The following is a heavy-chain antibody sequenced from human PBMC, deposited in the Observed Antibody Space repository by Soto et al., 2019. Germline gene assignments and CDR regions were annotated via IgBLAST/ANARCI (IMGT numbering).Heavy chain of an antibody. D-gene: IGHD2-15*01. V-gene: IGHV3-43*01. CDR2: ISWDGGST. CDR1: GFTFDDYT. Sequence: QPGGSLRLSCAASGFTFDDYTMHWVRQAPGKGLEWVSLISWDGGSTYYADSVKGRFTISRDNSKNSLYLQMNSLRTEDTALYYCAKDITCSGGSCPSFAYYGMDVWGQATTVTVSS. J-gene: IGHJ6*02. CDR3: AKDITCSGGSCPSFAYYGMDV.